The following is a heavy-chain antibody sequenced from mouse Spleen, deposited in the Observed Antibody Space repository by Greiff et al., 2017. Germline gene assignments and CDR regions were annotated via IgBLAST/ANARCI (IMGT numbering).Heavy chain of an antibody. V-gene: IGHV5-9-3*01. J-gene: IGHJ2*01. CDR3: ARHGGGYEAYFDY. CDR2: ISSGGGNT. CDR1: GFTFSSYA. D-gene: IGHD2-14*01. Sequence: EVQLVESGGGLVKRGGSLKLSCAASGFTFSSYAMSWVRQTPEKRLEWVATISSGGGNTYYPDSVKGRFTISRDNAKNTLYLQMSSLKSEDTAMYYCARHGGGYEAYFDYWGQGTTLTVSS.